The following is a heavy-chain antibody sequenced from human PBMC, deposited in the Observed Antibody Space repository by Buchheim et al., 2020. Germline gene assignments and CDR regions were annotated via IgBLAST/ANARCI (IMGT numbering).Heavy chain of an antibody. Sequence: QVQLVESGGGVVQPGRSLRLSCAVSGFSFSNYGMHWVRQAPGKGLDWVAVISNDGSTKQYPEAVKGRLTMSQAHSKNMMYLQMNSLRVEDTAVYYCVRDSSPSGSYGYHFDSWGQG. J-gene: IGHJ4*02. CDR1: GFSFSNYG. D-gene: IGHD1-26*01. CDR3: VRDSSPSGSYGYHFDS. V-gene: IGHV3-30*03. CDR2: ISNDGSTK.